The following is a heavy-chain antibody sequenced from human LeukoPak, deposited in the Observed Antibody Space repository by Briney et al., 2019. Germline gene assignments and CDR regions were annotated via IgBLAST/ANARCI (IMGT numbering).Heavy chain of an antibody. V-gene: IGHV1-2*02. J-gene: IGHJ3*01. CDR2: IMPDISES. Sequence: ASVKLSCKASGYSFISNHIYWVRQAPGQGLELMGWIMPDISESRSAQTFQGRVTMTWDNSMTSAYMELSSRTSEDTAVYFCAREAGVKGLDVWGQGTMVTVSS. CDR1: GYSFISNH. CDR3: AREAGVKGLDV.